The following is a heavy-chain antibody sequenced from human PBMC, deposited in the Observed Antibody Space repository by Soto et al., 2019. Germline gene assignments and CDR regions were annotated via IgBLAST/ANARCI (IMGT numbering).Heavy chain of an antibody. Sequence: QITLMESGPTLVKPTQTLTLTCTFSGFSLSTGGVGVGWIRQPPGKALEWLALIYWYDDKRYSPSLRSRLTITKHTSKNQVVLTMTNMDPVDTATYYCTHSRCGGDCLQSYSSHYYYGMDVWGQGTTVTVSS. D-gene: IGHD2-21*02. CDR1: GFSLSTGGVG. J-gene: IGHJ6*02. CDR2: IYWYDDK. V-gene: IGHV2-5*01. CDR3: THSRCGGDCLQSYSSHYYYGMDV.